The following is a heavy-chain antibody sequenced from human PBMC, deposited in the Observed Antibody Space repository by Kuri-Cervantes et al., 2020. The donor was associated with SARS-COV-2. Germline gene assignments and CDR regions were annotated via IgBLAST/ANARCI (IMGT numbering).Heavy chain of an antibody. D-gene: IGHD3-3*01. V-gene: IGHV4-39*01. J-gene: IGHJ4*02. CDR2: IYYSGST. Sequence: GSLRLSCTVSGGSISSSSYYWGWIRQPPGKGLEWIGSIYYSGSTYYNPSLKSRVTISVDTSKNQFSLKLSSVTAADTAVYYCARLAIFGVVTDWDYYFDYWGQGTLVTVSS. CDR3: ARLAIFGVVTDWDYYFDY. CDR1: GGSISSSSYY.